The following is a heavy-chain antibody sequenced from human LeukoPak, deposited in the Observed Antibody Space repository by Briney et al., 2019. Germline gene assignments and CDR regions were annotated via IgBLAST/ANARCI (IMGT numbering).Heavy chain of an antibody. CDR3: ARTVAGGLKDIVVVVAATPSYYYYMDV. CDR1: GYTSTSYG. V-gene: IGHV1-18*01. J-gene: IGHJ6*03. D-gene: IGHD2-15*01. Sequence: ASVKVSCKASGYTSTSYGISWVRQAPGQGLEWMGWISAYNGNTNYAQKLQGRVTMTTDTSTSTAYMELRSLRSDDTAVYYCARTVAGGLKDIVVVVAATPSYYYYMDVWGKGTTVTVSS. CDR2: ISAYNGNT.